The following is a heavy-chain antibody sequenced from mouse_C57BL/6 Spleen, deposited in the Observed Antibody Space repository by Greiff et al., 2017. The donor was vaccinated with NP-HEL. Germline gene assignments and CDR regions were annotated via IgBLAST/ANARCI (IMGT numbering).Heavy chain of an antibody. CDR2: IHPNSGST. D-gene: IGHD1-1*01. Sequence: VQLQQPGAELVKPGASVKLSCKASGYTFTSYWMHWVKQRPGQGLEWIGMIHPNSGSTNYNEKFKSKAKLTVDKSSSTAYMQLSSLTSEDSAVYYCAHYCYYYAMDYWGQGTSVTVSS. J-gene: IGHJ4*01. V-gene: IGHV1-64*01. CDR3: AHYCYYYAMDY. CDR1: GYTFTSYW.